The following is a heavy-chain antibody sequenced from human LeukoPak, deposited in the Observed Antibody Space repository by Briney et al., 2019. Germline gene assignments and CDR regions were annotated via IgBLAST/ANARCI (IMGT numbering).Heavy chain of an antibody. CDR1: GGPFSGYY. J-gene: IGHJ5*02. V-gene: IGHV4-34*01. CDR3: ARQDDSDHGDPNWFDP. Sequence: SETLSLTCAVYGGPFSGYYWSWIRQPPGKGLEWIGEINHSGSANYNPSLKSRVTISVDMSKNQFSLKLSSVTAADTAVYYCARQDDSDHGDPNWFDPWGPGTLVTVSS. CDR2: INHSGSA. D-gene: IGHD4/OR15-4a*01.